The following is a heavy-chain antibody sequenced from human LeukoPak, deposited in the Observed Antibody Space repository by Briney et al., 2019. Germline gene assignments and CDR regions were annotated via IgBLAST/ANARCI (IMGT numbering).Heavy chain of an antibody. V-gene: IGHV3-30-3*01. CDR2: ISYDGSNK. CDR1: GFTFSSYA. Sequence: GGSLRLSCAASGFTFSSYAMHWVRQAPGKGLEWVAVISYDGSNKYYADSVKGRFTISRDNSKNTLYLQMNSPRAEDTAVYYCAREYRGGSGSYYIRTNPYEDYYYYYGMDVWGQGTTVTVSS. J-gene: IGHJ6*02. D-gene: IGHD3-10*01. CDR3: AREYRGGSGSYYIRTNPYEDYYYYYGMDV.